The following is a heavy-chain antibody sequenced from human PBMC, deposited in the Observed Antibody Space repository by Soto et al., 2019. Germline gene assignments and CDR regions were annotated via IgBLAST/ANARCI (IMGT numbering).Heavy chain of an antibody. D-gene: IGHD6-13*01. CDR3: ARVIAAYHYYYGMDV. J-gene: IGHJ6*02. CDR1: GGSISSYY. CDR2: IYDSGSN. V-gene: IGHV4-59*01. Sequence: QVQLQESGPGLVKPSETLSLTCTVSGGSISSYYWSWIRQPPGKGLEWIGYIYDSGSNNYNPSLKSRVTISVGTSKNQFSLKLSSVTAADTAVYYCARVIAAYHYYYGMDVWGQGTTVTVSS.